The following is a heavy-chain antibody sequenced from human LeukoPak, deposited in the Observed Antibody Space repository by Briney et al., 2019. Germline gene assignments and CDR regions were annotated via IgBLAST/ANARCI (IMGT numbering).Heavy chain of an antibody. Sequence: GRSLRLSCAASGFTFDDYAMHWVRQAPGKGLERVSGISWNSGSIGYADSVKGRFTISRDNAKNSLYLQMNSLRAEDTALYYCAKDTRRDGYNFGYWGQGTLVTVSS. V-gene: IGHV3-9*01. CDR2: ISWNSGSI. CDR1: GFTFDDYA. J-gene: IGHJ4*02. D-gene: IGHD5-24*01. CDR3: AKDTRRDGYNFGY.